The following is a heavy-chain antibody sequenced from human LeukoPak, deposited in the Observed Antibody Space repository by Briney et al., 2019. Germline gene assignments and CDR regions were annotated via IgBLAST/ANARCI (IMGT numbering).Heavy chain of an antibody. D-gene: IGHD3-3*01. CDR1: GFTLSSYA. V-gene: IGHV3-30*04. J-gene: IGHJ3*02. Sequence: PGGSLRLSCAASGFTLSSYAMHWVRQAPGKGLEWVAVISYDGSNKYYADSVKGRFTISRDNSKNTLYLQMNSLRAEDTAVYYCATFTIFADDDAFDIWGQGTMVTVSS. CDR2: ISYDGSNK. CDR3: ATFTIFADDDAFDI.